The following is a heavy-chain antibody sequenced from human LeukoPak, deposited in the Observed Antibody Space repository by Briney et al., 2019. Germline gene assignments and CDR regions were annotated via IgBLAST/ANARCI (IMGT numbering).Heavy chain of an antibody. CDR1: GFTFSSHD. J-gene: IGHJ4*02. V-gene: IGHV3-33*01. Sequence: GRSLRLSCAASGFTFSSHDMNWVRQAPGKGLEWVAVIWYDGSNKYYADSVQGRFTISRDNSKNTLFLQMNSLRAEDTAVYYCARVGYCSSTTCYYYFDHWGQGTLVTVSS. D-gene: IGHD2-2*01. CDR2: IWYDGSNK. CDR3: ARVGYCSSTTCYYYFDH.